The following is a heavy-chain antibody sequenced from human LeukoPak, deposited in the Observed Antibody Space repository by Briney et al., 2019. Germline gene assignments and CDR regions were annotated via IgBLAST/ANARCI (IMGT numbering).Heavy chain of an antibody. V-gene: IGHV1-69*13. CDR1: GGTFSNYA. CDR2: IIPIFGTA. CDR3: AGTEGSSGSRFDY. Sequence: SVKVSCKASGGTFSNYAISWVRQAPGQGLEWMGGIIPIFGTANYAQKFQGRVTITADESTSTAYMELSSLRSEDTAVYYCAGTEGSSGSRFDYWGQGTLVTVSS. D-gene: IGHD2-15*01. J-gene: IGHJ4*02.